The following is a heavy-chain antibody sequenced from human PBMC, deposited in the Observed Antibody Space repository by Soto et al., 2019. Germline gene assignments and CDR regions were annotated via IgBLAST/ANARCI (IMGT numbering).Heavy chain of an antibody. Sequence: QVQLVESGGGVVQPGRSLRLSCAASGFTFSSYGMHWVRQAPGKGLEWVAVISYDGSNKYYADSVKGRFTISRDNSKNTRDLQMNSLGAEDTAVYYCAKGPHIVVVTAIYGMDVWGQGTTVTVSS. CDR3: AKGPHIVVVTAIYGMDV. V-gene: IGHV3-30*18. J-gene: IGHJ6*02. CDR1: GFTFSSYG. CDR2: ISYDGSNK. D-gene: IGHD2-21*02.